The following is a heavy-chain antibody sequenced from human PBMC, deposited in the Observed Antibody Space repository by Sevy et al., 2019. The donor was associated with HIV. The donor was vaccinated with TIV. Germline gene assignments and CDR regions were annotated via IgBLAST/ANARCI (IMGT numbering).Heavy chain of an antibody. CDR2: ISAYNGNT. V-gene: IGHV1-18*01. J-gene: IGHJ3*02. CDR1: GYTFTSYG. Sequence: ASVKVSCKASGYTFTSYGISWVRQAPGQGLEWMGXISAYNGNTNYAQKLQGRVTMTTDTSTSTAYMELRSLRSDDTXXYYCARDRVGRSSSSXXXIXXXXXXGQGTMVTVSS. D-gene: IGHD6-13*01. CDR3: ARDRVGRSSSSXXXIXXXXX.